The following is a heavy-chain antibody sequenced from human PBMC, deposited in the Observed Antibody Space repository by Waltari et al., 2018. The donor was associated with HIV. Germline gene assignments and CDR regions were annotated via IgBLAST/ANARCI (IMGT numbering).Heavy chain of an antibody. D-gene: IGHD2-21*02. CDR1: GFTFTSYW. CDR3: TREAEDYGGNSALNH. J-gene: IGHJ5*02. CDR2: INSDGSST. V-gene: IGHV3-74*01. Sequence: EVQLVESGGGLVQPGTSLRLSCATSGFTFTSYWMHWVRQAPGKGLVWFARINSDGSSTSYADSVKGRFTISRDTAKNTVYLHMNSLRAEDTAIYYCTREAEDYGGNSALNHWGQGTLVTVSS.